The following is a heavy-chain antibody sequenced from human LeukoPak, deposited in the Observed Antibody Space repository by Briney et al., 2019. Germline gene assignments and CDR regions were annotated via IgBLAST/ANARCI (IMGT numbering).Heavy chain of an antibody. CDR3: ARDLSKLYYYYGMDV. CDR2: ISSSSSTI. J-gene: IGHJ6*02. CDR1: GFTFSSYS. Sequence: GGSLRLSCAASGFTFSSYSMNWVRQPPGKGLEWVSYISSSSSTIYYADSLKGRFTISRDNPKNSLYLQMNSLRDEDTAVYYCARDLSKLYYYYGMDVWGQGTTVTVSS. V-gene: IGHV3-48*02. D-gene: IGHD4-4*01.